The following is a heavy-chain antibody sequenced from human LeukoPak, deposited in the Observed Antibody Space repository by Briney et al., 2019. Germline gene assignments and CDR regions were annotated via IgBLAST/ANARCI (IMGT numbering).Heavy chain of an antibody. Sequence: GASVKVSCKASGFTFTSSAVQWVRQARGQRLEWIGWIVVGSGNTNYAQKFQERVTITRDMSTSTAYMELSSLRSEDTAVYYCAAASHNLTYCSSTSCYWDAFDIWGQGTMVTVSS. CDR2: IVVGSGNT. V-gene: IGHV1-58*01. J-gene: IGHJ3*02. D-gene: IGHD2-2*01. CDR3: AAASHNLTYCSSTSCYWDAFDI. CDR1: GFTFTSSA.